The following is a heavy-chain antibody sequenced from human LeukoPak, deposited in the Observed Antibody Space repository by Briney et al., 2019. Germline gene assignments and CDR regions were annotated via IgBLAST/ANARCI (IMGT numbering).Heavy chain of an antibody. CDR3: AKDRKGGVRGFAFDI. J-gene: IGHJ3*02. CDR1: GFTFSSYA. CDR2: ISGSGGST. V-gene: IGHV3-23*01. Sequence: GGSLRLSCAASGFTFSSYAMSWVRQAPGKGLEWVSAISGSGGSTYYADSVRGRFTISRDNSKNTLYLQMNSLRAEDTAVYYCAKDRKGGVRGFAFDIWGQGTMVTVSS. D-gene: IGHD3-10*01.